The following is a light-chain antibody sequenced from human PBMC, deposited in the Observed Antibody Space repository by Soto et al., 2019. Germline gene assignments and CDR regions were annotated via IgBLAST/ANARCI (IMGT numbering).Light chain of an antibody. Sequence: QSVLTQPASVSGSPGQSITISCTGTSSDVGGYNHVSWYQHHPDKAPKVIIFEVSNRPSGISSRFSGSRSDNTASLTISGLQAEDEADYYCASYTTTSTLWVFGGGTKLTVL. J-gene: IGLJ3*02. CDR3: ASYTTTSTLWV. CDR2: EVS. V-gene: IGLV2-14*01. CDR1: SSDVGGYNH.